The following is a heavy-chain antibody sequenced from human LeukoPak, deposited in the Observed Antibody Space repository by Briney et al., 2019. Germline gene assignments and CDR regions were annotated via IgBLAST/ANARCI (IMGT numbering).Heavy chain of an antibody. D-gene: IGHD5-12*01. CDR3: AKGGHFNFDY. CDR2: IKEDGSDK. J-gene: IGHJ4*02. Sequence: PGGSLRLSCAASVFTFSTYWMKWVRQAPGKGLEWVASIKEDGSDKYYVDSVKGRFSISRDNAKISLHIQMNSLRTEDTAVYYCAKGGHFNFDYWGQGTLVTVSS. CDR1: VFTFSTYW. V-gene: IGHV3-7*01.